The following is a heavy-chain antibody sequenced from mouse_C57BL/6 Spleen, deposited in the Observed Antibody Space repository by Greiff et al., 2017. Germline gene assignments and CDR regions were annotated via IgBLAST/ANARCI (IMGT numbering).Heavy chain of an antibody. CDR1: GYTFTEYT. J-gene: IGHJ3*01. D-gene: IGHD1-1*01. CDR3: ARHGLGYYGSSYMGFAY. CDR2: FYPGSGSI. Sequence: QVQLQQSGAELVKPGASVKLSCKASGYTFTEYTIHWVKQRSGQGLEWIGWFYPGSGSIKYNEKFKDKATLTADKSSSTVDMELSRLTSEESAVYFCARHGLGYYGSSYMGFAYWGQGTLVTVSA. V-gene: IGHV1-62-2*01.